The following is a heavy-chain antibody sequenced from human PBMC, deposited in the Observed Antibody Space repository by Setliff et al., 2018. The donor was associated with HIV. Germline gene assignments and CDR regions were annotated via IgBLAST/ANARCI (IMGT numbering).Heavy chain of an antibody. J-gene: IGHJ4*02. V-gene: IGHV3-21*01. CDR2: ISSSSSYI. Sequence: GGSLRLSCAASGFTFSSYGMNWVRQAPGKGLEWVSSISSSSSYIYYADSVKGRFTISRDNAKNTLYLQMDSLRDEDTAVYYCAKDDPLFEYWGQGALVTVSS. CDR3: AKDDPLFEY. CDR1: GFTFSSYG.